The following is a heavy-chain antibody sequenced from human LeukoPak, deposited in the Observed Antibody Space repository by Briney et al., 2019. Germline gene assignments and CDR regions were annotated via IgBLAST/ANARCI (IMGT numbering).Heavy chain of an antibody. CDR3: ARVDSGRWSDY. D-gene: IGHD6-19*01. J-gene: IGHJ4*02. CDR2: VNLQGST. Sequence: SETLSLSYGVSSGSISQTNYWVWVRQPPGKGLEWIGEVNLQGSTNYNPSLMRRVAISVDTSANHVSLQLTHFTAADTAVHYCARVDSGRWSDYWGQGTLVTVSS. V-gene: IGHV4-4*02. CDR1: SGSISQTNY.